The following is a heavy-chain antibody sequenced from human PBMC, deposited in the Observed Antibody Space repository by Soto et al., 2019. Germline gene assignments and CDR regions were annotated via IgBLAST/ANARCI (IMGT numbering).Heavy chain of an antibody. V-gene: IGHV3-11*01. CDR2: ISSSGTTI. Sequence: QVQLVESGGGLVKPGGSLRLSCAASGFTFSDHYMTWIRQAPVKGLEWLSYISSSGTTIYYAESVRGRFTISRDNAKNSLYLQVNSLRVEESAVYYCARVGDMAYKDWGQGTLVTVSP. CDR1: GFTFSDHY. J-gene: IGHJ4*02. D-gene: IGHD3-3*01. CDR3: ARVGDMAYKD.